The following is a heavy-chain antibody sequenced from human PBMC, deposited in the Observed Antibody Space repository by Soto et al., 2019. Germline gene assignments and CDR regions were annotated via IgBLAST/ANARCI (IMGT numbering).Heavy chain of an antibody. J-gene: IGHJ6*02. Sequence: GESLKISCKGSGYSFTSYWIGWVRQMPGKGLEWMGIIYPGDSDTRYSPSFQGQVTISADKSISTAYLQWSSLKSEDTAVYYCARPMILTGSKGPLYSYYYDMDVWGQGTTVTVSS. CDR2: IYPGDSDT. CDR3: ARPMILTGSKGPLYSYYYDMDV. V-gene: IGHV5-51*01. CDR1: GYSFTSYW. D-gene: IGHD3-9*01.